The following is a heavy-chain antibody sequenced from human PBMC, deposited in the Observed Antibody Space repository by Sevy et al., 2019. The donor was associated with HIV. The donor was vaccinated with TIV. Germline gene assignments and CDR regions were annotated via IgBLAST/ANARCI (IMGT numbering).Heavy chain of an antibody. CDR2: ISHTGDNI. D-gene: IGHD3-3*01. CDR3: AGRKVGDFWSGSLRGPWAGGPLFDY. J-gene: IGHJ4*02. CDR1: GITFSSYA. V-gene: IGHV3-23*01. Sequence: GGSLTLSCAASGITFSSYAVTWVRQAPGKGLEWVSSISHTGDNIYYADSVRGRFTISRDNSKSTLYLHMSSLRAEDTAVYYCAGRKVGDFWSGSLRGPWAGGPLFDYWGQGTLVTVSS.